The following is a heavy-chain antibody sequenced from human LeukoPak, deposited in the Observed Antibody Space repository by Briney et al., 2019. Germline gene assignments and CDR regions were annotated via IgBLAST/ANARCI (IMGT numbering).Heavy chain of an antibody. Sequence: GGSPRLSCAASGFTFSSYSMNWVRQAPGKGLEWVSSIRKSDGGTVYADSVRGRFTISRDNSKNTLYLQMNSLRAEDTAVYYCAKDLNGVYFDYWGQGTLVTVSS. J-gene: IGHJ4*02. D-gene: IGHD2-8*01. CDR2: IRKSDGGT. V-gene: IGHV3-23*01. CDR1: GFTFSSYS. CDR3: AKDLNGVYFDY.